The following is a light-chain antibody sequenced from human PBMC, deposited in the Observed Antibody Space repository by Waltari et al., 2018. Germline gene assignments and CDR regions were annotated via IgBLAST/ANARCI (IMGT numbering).Light chain of an antibody. V-gene: IGKV2-30*01. J-gene: IGKJ1*01. Sequence: DVAMTHSQLFLPITPGPPPSISSRSCQSLLSTDGNTHLSWYQQNSGQPPTLLIYQVSNRYSGVPGRFSGSGAGTDFTHKIRGLEPEDVGVYYCGQGAQLPPTFCPGTKVEVE. CDR1: QSLLSTDGNTH. CDR3: GQGAQLPPT. CDR2: QVS.